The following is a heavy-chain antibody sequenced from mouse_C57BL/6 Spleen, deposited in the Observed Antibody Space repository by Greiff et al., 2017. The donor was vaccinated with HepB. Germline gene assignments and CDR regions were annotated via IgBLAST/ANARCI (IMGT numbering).Heavy chain of an antibody. D-gene: IGHD1-1*01. CDR1: GFTFSDYY. CDR3: ARESYGSSWDY. Sequence: EVKLVESEGGLVQPGSSMKLSCTASGFTFSDYYMAWVRQVPEKGLEWVANINYDGSSTYYLDSLKSRFIISRDNAKNILYLQMSSLKSEDTATYYCARESYGSSWDYWGQGTTLTVSS. J-gene: IGHJ2*01. V-gene: IGHV5-16*01. CDR2: INYDGSST.